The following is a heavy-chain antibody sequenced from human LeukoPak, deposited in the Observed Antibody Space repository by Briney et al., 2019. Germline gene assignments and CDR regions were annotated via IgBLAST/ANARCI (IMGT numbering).Heavy chain of an antibody. Sequence: GGSLRLSCAASGFTFDDYGMSWVRQAPGKGLEWVSGILWNGGNTFYADSVKGRFTISRDNAKNSLYLQMNSLRAEDTAVYYCARDLTGGPFRDYWGQGTLVTVSS. D-gene: IGHD3-10*01. CDR3: ARDLTGGPFRDY. CDR2: ILWNGGNT. J-gene: IGHJ4*02. CDR1: GFTFDDYG. V-gene: IGHV3-20*04.